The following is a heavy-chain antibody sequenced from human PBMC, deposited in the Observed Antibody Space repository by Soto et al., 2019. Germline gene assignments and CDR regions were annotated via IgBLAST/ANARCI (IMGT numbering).Heavy chain of an antibody. CDR2: INPSGGST. CDR1: GYTFTSYY. V-gene: IGHV1-46*01. CDR3: AAMIVVVDDAFAI. J-gene: IGHJ3*02. Sequence: VASVKVSCKASGYTFTSYYMHWVRQAPGQGLEWMGIINPSGGSTSYAQKFQGRVTMTRDTSTSTVYMELSSLRSEDTAVYYCAAMIVVVDDAFAIWGQGTMVTVSS. D-gene: IGHD3-22*01.